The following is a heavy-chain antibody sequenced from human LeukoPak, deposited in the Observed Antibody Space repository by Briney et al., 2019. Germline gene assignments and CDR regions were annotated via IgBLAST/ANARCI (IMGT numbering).Heavy chain of an antibody. V-gene: IGHV3-48*03. CDR2: ISGSGSTI. J-gene: IGHJ4*02. Sequence: GGSLRLSCAASGFXFSSSQINWVRQAPGKGLEWVSYISGSGSTIYYADSVKSRFTISRDNAKNSLYLQVNSLRAEDTAVYYCARSFDYWGQGTLVTVSS. CDR3: ARSFDY. CDR1: GFXFSSSQ.